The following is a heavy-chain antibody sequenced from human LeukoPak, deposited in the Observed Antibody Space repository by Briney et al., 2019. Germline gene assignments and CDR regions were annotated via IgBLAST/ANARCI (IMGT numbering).Heavy chain of an antibody. CDR2: INHSEST. V-gene: IGHV4-34*01. J-gene: IGHJ5*01. Sequence: PSETLSLTCAVYGGSYSGYFWRWIPRPPGKGRECLGEINHSESTNYNPSLKGRVTLSVEKSKKQFALKMSYVTAADTAFYYCARGRRYCSSTSCYGYWFDSWGQGTLVTVSS. D-gene: IGHD2-2*01. CDR1: GGSYSGYF. CDR3: ARGRRYCSSTSCYGYWFDS.